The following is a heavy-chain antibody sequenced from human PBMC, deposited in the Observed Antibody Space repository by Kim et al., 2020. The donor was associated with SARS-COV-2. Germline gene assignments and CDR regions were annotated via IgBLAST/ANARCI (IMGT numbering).Heavy chain of an antibody. CDR2: ISSSSSYI. J-gene: IGHJ5*02. CDR1: GFTFSSYS. D-gene: IGHD5-12*01. Sequence: GGSLRLSCAASGFTFSSYSMNWVRQAPGKGLEWFSSISSSSSYIYYADSVKGRFTISRDNAKNSLYLQMNSLRAEDTAVYYCARDRYSGYDRVVWFDPWGQGTLVTVSS. CDR3: ARDRYSGYDRVVWFDP. V-gene: IGHV3-21*01.